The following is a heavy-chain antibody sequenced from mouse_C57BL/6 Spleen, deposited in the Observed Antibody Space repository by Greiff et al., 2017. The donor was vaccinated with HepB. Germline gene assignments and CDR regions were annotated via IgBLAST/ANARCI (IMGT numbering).Heavy chain of an antibody. CDR2: IDPSDSYT. CDR3: ARNYSDYAYFDY. D-gene: IGHD2-4*01. V-gene: IGHV1-50*01. J-gene: IGHJ2*01. Sequence: QVQLQQPGAELVKPGASVKLSCKASGYTFTSYWMQWVKQRPGQGLEWIGEIDPSDSYTNYNQKFKGKATLTVDTSSSTAYMQLSSLTSEDSAVYYCARNYSDYAYFDYWGQGTTLTVSS. CDR1: GYTFTSYW.